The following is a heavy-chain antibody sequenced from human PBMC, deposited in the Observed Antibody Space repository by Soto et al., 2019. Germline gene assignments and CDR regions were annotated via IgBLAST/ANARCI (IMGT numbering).Heavy chain of an antibody. Sequence: GGSLRLSCAASGFSFNNYAMNWVRQAPGKGLEWVATISATGGSTYYADSVKGRFTISRDNSKNTLYLQMDSLRAEDTAVYHCASVGHVTLQYGALDSWCPGTQVTLSS. D-gene: IGHD4-4*01. CDR2: ISATGGST. CDR3: ASVGHVTLQYGALDS. J-gene: IGHJ5*01. CDR1: GFSFNNYA. V-gene: IGHV3-23*01.